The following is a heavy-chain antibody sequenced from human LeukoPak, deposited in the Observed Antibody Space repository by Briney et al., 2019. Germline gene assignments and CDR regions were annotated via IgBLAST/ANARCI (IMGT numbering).Heavy chain of an antibody. CDR3: ATQYYDILTGFHAFDY. Sequence: SQTLSLTCTVSGGSISSYYWSWIRQPAGKGLEWIGRIYTSGSTNYNPSLKSRVTMSVDTSKNQFSLKLSSVTAADTAVYYCATQYYDILTGFHAFDYWGQGTLVTVSS. D-gene: IGHD3-9*01. CDR1: GGSISSYY. V-gene: IGHV4-4*07. CDR2: IYTSGST. J-gene: IGHJ4*02.